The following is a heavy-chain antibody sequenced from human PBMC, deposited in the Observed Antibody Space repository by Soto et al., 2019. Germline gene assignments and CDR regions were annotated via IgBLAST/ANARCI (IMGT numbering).Heavy chain of an antibody. CDR2: IGPSGSGT. D-gene: IGHD1-1*01. CDR3: TRDNNWSYDY. V-gene: IGHV3-74*01. Sequence: GGSLRLSCAASGFTFSSHWMHWVRQAPGKGLVWVSHIGPSGSGTRDADSVQGRFTISRDNARNTLYLQMNSLRDEDTAVYYCTRDNNWSYDYWGQGILVTSPQ. J-gene: IGHJ4*02. CDR1: GFTFSSHW.